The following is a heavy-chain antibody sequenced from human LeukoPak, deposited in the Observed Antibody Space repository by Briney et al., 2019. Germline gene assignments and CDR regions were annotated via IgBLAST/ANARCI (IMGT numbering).Heavy chain of an antibody. D-gene: IGHD5-12*01. CDR2: INSGGSST. CDR1: QFTFSNYD. V-gene: IGHV3-23*03. CDR3: AQRGSGRYFDY. J-gene: IGHJ4*02. Sequence: SGGSLRLSCAASQFTFSNYDTSWVRQAPGRGLEWVSVINSGGSSTSYADSVKGRFTISRDNSENTVYLQMNSLRAEDTAVYYCAQRGSGRYFDYWGQGTLVTVSS.